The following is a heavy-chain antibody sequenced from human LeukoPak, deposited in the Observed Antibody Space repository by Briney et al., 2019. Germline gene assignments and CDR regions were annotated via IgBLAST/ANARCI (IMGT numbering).Heavy chain of an antibody. CDR2: ISYDGSNK. V-gene: IGHV3-30*04. D-gene: IGHD1-26*01. Sequence: PGGSLRLSCAASGFTFSSYAMHWVRQAPGKGLEWVAVISYDGSNKYYADSVKGRFTISRDSSKNTLYLQMNSLRAEDTAVYYCASDAGVGATSPAPYYYYGMDVWGQGTTVTVSS. CDR1: GFTFSSYA. CDR3: ASDAGVGATSPAPYYYYGMDV. J-gene: IGHJ6*02.